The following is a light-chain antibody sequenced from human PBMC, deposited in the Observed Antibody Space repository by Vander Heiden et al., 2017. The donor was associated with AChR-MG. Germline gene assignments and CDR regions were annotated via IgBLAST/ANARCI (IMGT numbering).Light chain of an antibody. CDR2: KAS. V-gene: IGKV1-5*03. Sequence: DIQMTQSPSTLSASVGDRVTITCRASQSISSWLAWYQQKPGKAPKLLIYKASSLESGVPSRFSGSGYGTEFTLTISSLQPDDFAPYYCQQNNSPMVYTFGQGTKLEIK. CDR3: QQNNSPMVYT. J-gene: IGKJ2*01. CDR1: QSISSW.